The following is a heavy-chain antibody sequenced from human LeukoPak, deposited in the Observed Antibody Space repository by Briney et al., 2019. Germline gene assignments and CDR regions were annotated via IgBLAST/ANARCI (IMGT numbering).Heavy chain of an antibody. CDR2: INSDGSST. J-gene: IGHJ4*02. V-gene: IGHV3-74*01. Sequence: PGGSLRLSCAVSGFTFSNYWMHWVRHAPGKGLVWVSRINSDGSSTCYADAVKGRFTISRDNAKNTLYLQMNSLRGDDTAVYYCARDLNTAMVIEYWGQGTLVTVSS. CDR1: GFTFSNYW. D-gene: IGHD5-18*01. CDR3: ARDLNTAMVIEY.